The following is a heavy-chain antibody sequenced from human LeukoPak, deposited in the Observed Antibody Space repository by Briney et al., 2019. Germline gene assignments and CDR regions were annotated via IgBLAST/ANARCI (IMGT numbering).Heavy chain of an antibody. CDR2: INPNSGGT. CDR3: ARVLSGYSGYVFDY. Sequence: ASVKVSCKASGYTFTGYYMHWVRQAPGQGLEWMGWINPNSGGTNYAQKFQGRVTMTRDTSISTAYMELSRLRSDDTAVYYCARVLSGYSGYVFDYWGKGTLVTVSS. CDR1: GYTFTGYY. J-gene: IGHJ4*02. V-gene: IGHV1-2*02. D-gene: IGHD5-12*01.